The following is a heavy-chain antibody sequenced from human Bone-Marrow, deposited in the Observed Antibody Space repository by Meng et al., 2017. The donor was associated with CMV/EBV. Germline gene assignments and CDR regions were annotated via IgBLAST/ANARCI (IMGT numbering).Heavy chain of an antibody. CDR2: ISSDGSNK. J-gene: IGHJ4*02. D-gene: IGHD2-15*01. CDR1: GFTFSTYG. CDR3: AKNRYCSDGSCSSLDC. V-gene: IGHV3-30*18. Sequence: QVQLVESGGGVVQPGRSLRLSCTASGFTFSTYGMHWVRQAPGKGLDWVAVISSDGSNKYYADSVKGRFTISRDNSKKILYLQMNSLRADDTALYYCAKNRYCSDGSCSSLDCWGQGTLATVSS.